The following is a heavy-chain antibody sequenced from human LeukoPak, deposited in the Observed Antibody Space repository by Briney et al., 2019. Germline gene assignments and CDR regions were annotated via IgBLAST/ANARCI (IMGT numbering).Heavy chain of an antibody. V-gene: IGHV4-34*01. CDR2: INHSGST. CDR1: GGSFSGYY. J-gene: IGHJ4*02. Sequence: SETLSLTCAVYGGSFSGYYWSWIRQPPGKGLEWIGEINHSGSTYYNPSLKSRVTISVDTSKNQFSLKLSSVTAADTAVYYCARQPRLVAAAGTLIDYWGQGTLVTVSS. CDR3: ARQPRLVAAAGTLIDY. D-gene: IGHD6-13*01.